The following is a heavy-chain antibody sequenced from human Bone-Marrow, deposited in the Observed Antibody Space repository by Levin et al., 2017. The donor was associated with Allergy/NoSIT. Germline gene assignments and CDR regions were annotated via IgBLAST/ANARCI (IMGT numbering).Heavy chain of an antibody. Sequence: GGSLRLSCAASGFTFSSYWMSWVRQAPGKGLEWVASIKEDGSDNYYLDSVKGRFTISRDNTKNSLYLQMNSLRAEDTAVYYCARQYYSGWWGYWGQGTLVTVSS. J-gene: IGHJ4*02. CDR3: ARQYYSGWWGY. CDR1: GFTFSSYW. V-gene: IGHV3-7*01. CDR2: IKEDGSDN. D-gene: IGHD6-19*01.